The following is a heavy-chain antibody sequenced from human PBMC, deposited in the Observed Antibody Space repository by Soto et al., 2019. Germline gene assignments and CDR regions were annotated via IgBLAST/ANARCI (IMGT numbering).Heavy chain of an antibody. D-gene: IGHD6-19*01. CDR2: ITTGNDYI. Sequence: EVQLVESGGGLVKPGGSLRLSCVASGFTLSSFSMSWIRQTPGKGLEWVSSITTGNDYISYADSVKGRFTISRDNAKNSLFLQMNSLKADDTALYFCARDSYSSLFDSLGQGTLVTVSS. V-gene: IGHV3-21*02. CDR1: GFTLSSFS. J-gene: IGHJ5*01. CDR3: ARDSYSSLFDS.